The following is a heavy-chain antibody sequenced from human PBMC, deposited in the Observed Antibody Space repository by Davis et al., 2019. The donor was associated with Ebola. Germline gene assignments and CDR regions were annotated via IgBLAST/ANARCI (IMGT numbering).Heavy chain of an antibody. CDR3: ARGGYYDFWSGVWFDP. CDR1: GYTFTSYG. D-gene: IGHD3-3*01. J-gene: IGHJ5*02. V-gene: IGHV1-18*04. Sequence: ALVKVSCKASGYTFTSYGISWVRQAPGQGLEWMGWISAYNGNTNYAQKLQGRVTMTTDTSTSTAYMELRSLRSDDTAVYYCARGGYYDFWSGVWFDPWGQGTLVTVSS. CDR2: ISAYNGNT.